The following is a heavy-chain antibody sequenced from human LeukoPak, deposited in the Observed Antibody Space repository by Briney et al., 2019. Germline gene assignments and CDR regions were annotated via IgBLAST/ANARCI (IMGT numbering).Heavy chain of an antibody. CDR3: ARQEVDYGAPAGFHN. CDR2: ISSSGSTT. Sequence: GGSLRLSCAASGFTFSSYEMNWVRQAPGKGLEWVSYISSSGSTTYHADSVKGRFTISRDNAKNALYLQMNSLRAEDTAVYYCARQEVDYGAPAGFHNSGQGTLVTVSS. CDR1: GFTFSSYE. D-gene: IGHD4-17*01. V-gene: IGHV3-48*03. J-gene: IGHJ4*02.